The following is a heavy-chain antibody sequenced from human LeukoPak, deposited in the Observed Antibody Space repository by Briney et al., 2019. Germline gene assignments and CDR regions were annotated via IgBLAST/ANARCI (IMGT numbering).Heavy chain of an antibody. J-gene: IGHJ5*02. V-gene: IGHV4-39*07. CDR3: ARSGSGSYYPYNWFDP. D-gene: IGHD3-10*01. CDR2: IYYSGST. Sequence: SETLSLTCTVSGGSISSSSYYWGWIRQPPGKGLEWIGSIYYSGSTYYNPSLKSRVTISVDTSKNQFSLKLSSVTAADTAVYYCARSGSGSYYPYNWFDPWGQGTLVTVSS. CDR1: GGSISSSSYY.